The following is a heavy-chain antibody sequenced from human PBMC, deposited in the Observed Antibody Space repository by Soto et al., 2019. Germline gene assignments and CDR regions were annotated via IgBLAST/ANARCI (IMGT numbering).Heavy chain of an antibody. Sequence: PGWSLRLSCAASGFTFSSYTMSWARQAPGKGLEWVSSISSSSSYIYYADSVKGRFTISRDNAKNSLYLQMNSLRAEDTAVYYCARESYSSSWSDYWGQGTMVTVSS. CDR1: GFTFSSYT. D-gene: IGHD6-13*01. J-gene: IGHJ4*02. CDR3: ARESYSSSWSDY. CDR2: ISSSSSYI. V-gene: IGHV3-21*01.